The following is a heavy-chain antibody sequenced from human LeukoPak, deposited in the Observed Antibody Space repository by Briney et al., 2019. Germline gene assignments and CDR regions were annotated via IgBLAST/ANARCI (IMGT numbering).Heavy chain of an antibody. CDR1: GGSISSSSYY. D-gene: IGHD2-15*01. CDR2: IYYSGST. CDR3: ARGSCGGSCGWDYYYYMDV. V-gene: IGHV4-39*07. Sequence: SETLSLTCTVSGGSISSSSYYWGWIRQPPGKGLEWIGSIYYSGSTYYNPSLKSRVTISVDTSKDQFSLKLSSVTAADTAVYYCARGSCGGSCGWDYYYYMDVWGKGTTVTVSS. J-gene: IGHJ6*03.